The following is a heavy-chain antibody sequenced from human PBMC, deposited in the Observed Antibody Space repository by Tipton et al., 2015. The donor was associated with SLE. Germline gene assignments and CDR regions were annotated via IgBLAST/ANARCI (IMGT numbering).Heavy chain of an antibody. CDR1: GYTFTSYG. D-gene: IGHD3-16*01. Sequence: QLVQSGAEVKKPGASVKVSCKASGYTFTSYGISWVRQAPGQGLEWMGGISPILGIANYAQKFQGRVTITADKSTSTAYMELSSLRSEDTAVYYCAIGGVSSGAFDIWGQGTMVTVSS. CDR2: ISPILGIA. J-gene: IGHJ3*02. CDR3: AIGGVSSGAFDI. V-gene: IGHV1-69*10.